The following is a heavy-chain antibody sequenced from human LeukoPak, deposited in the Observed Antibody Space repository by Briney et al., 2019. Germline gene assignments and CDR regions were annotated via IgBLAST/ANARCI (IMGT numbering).Heavy chain of an antibody. J-gene: IGHJ4*02. V-gene: IGHV4-59*01. Sequence: PSETLSLTCTVSGGSISSYYWSWIRQPPGKGLEWIGYIYYSGSTNYNPSLRSRVTISVDTSKNQFSLKLSSVTAADTAVYYCARGLANWGSYYFDYWGQGTLVTVSS. CDR3: ARGLANWGSYYFDY. CDR1: GGSISSYY. D-gene: IGHD7-27*01. CDR2: IYYSGST.